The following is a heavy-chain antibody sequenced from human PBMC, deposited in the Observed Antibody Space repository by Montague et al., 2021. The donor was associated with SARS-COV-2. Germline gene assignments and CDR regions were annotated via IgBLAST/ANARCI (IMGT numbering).Heavy chain of an antibody. CDR3: ARFGSGTLEFDL. V-gene: IGHV4-59*08. CDR1: GGSISSYY. CDR2: IYYSGST. Sequence: SETLSLTCTVSGGSISSYYWSWIRQPPGKGLEWIGYIYYSGSTNYNPSLKSRVTISLDTSTNQFSLSLTSVTAADTAVYFCARFGSGTLEFDLWGQGTLVTVSS. J-gene: IGHJ5*02. D-gene: IGHD1-26*01.